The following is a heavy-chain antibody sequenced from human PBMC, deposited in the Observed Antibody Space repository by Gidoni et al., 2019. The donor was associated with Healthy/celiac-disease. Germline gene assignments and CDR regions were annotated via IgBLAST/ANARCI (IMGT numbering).Heavy chain of an antibody. CDR1: GFTFSHHY. V-gene: IGHV3-11*01. D-gene: IGHD6-19*01. Sequence: QVQLVESGGGLVKPGWSLRLSCASSGFTFSHHYMCWIRPAPGKWLEWVSYISISGSTIYDADSVKGRFTISRDNAKKSLSLQMNSLRAEDTAVYYCARDGEWQWLATYYFDYWGQGTLVTVSS. J-gene: IGHJ4*02. CDR3: ARDGEWQWLATYYFDY. CDR2: ISISGSTI.